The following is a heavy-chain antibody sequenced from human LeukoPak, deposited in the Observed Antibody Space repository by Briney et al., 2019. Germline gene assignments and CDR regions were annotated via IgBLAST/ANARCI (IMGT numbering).Heavy chain of an antibody. J-gene: IGHJ4*02. CDR2: IDPNSGTT. V-gene: IGHV1-2*02. Sequence: ASVKVSCKASGYTFTGYYLHWVRQAPGQGLEWMGWIDPNSGTTIYAQKFQDRVTMTRDTSINTVYMHLSGLTFDDTAVYYCAKFWHSDCWGQGTLVTVS. CDR3: AKFWHSDC. CDR1: GYTFTGYY.